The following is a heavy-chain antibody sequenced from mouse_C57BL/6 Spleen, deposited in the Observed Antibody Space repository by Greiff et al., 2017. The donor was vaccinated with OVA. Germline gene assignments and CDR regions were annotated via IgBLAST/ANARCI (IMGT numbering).Heavy chain of an antibody. Sequence: EVQLQQSGPELVKPGASVKISCKASGYTFTDYYMNWVKQSHGKSLEWIGDINPNNGGTSYNQKFKGKATLTVDKSSSTAYVELRSLTSEDSAVYYCARGKRLPYYFDYWGQGTTLTVSS. CDR3: ARGKRLPYYFDY. D-gene: IGHD3-2*02. CDR2: INPNNGGT. J-gene: IGHJ2*01. CDR1: GYTFTDYY. V-gene: IGHV1-26*01.